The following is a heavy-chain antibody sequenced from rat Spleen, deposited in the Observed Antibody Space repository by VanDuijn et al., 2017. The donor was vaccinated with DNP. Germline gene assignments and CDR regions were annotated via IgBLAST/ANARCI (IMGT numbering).Heavy chain of an antibody. D-gene: IGHD1-10*01. Sequence: EVQLVESGGGLVQPGRSLKLSCAASGLTFSNYAMAWVRQPPTKGLEWVASISNSGSETKYRNSVQGRFTVSRDNAESRLYLQLNSLKSEDTATYYCARHNYNFDYWGQGVMVTVSS. V-gene: IGHV5S23*01. CDR3: ARHNYNFDY. J-gene: IGHJ2*01. CDR1: GLTFSNYA. CDR2: ISNSGSET.